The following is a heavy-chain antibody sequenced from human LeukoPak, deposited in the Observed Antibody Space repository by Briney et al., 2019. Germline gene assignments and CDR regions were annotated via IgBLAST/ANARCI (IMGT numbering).Heavy chain of an antibody. CDR1: GFTFSSYA. CDR3: ARDYTGGWNDY. J-gene: IGHJ4*02. CDR2: ISYDGTNK. Sequence: PGGSLRLSCAASGFTFSSYAMYWVRQAPGKGLEWVAVISYDGTNKYEADSVKGRFTISRDNSKNTLYLQMNSLGAEDTAVYYCARDYTGGWNDYWGQGTLVIVSS. D-gene: IGHD7-27*01. V-gene: IGHV3-30*03.